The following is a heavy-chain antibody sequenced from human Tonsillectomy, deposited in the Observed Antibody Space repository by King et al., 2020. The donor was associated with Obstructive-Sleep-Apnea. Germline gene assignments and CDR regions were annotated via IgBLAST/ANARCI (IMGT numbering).Heavy chain of an antibody. J-gene: IGHJ3*02. V-gene: IGHV2-5*02. Sequence: TLKESGPTLVKPTQTLTLTCTFSGFSLRTTGVGVGWIRQPPGKALEWLALIYWDDDKRYSPSLKSRLTITKDTSKNQVVLTMTNMDPVDTATYYCARAYSTSWDDAFDIWGQGTMVTVSS. D-gene: IGHD2-2*01. CDR3: ARAYSTSWDDAFDI. CDR1: GFSLRTTGVG. CDR2: IYWDDDK.